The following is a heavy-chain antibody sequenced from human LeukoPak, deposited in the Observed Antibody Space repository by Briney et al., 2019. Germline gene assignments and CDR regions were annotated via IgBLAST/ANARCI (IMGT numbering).Heavy chain of an antibody. D-gene: IGHD3-10*01. Sequence: ASVKVSCKASGFTFTSYGISWVRQAPGQGLEWMGWISAYNGNTNYAQKLQGRVTMTTDTSTSTAYMELRSLRSDDTAVYYRARVWFGLYGMDVWGQGTTVTVSS. CDR3: ARVWFGLYGMDV. CDR1: GFTFTSYG. CDR2: ISAYNGNT. V-gene: IGHV1-18*01. J-gene: IGHJ6*02.